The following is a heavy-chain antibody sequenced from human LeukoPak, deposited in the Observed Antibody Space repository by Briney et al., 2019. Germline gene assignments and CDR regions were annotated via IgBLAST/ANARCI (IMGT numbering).Heavy chain of an antibody. Sequence: SETLSLTCTVSGYSISSGYYWGWIRQPPGKGLEWIGSIYYSGSTYYNPSLKSRVTISVDTSKNQFSLKLSSVTAADTAVYYCARGIAVAGTAWFDPWGQGTLVTVSS. J-gene: IGHJ5*02. V-gene: IGHV4-38-2*02. CDR1: GYSISSGYY. CDR3: ARGIAVAGTAWFDP. D-gene: IGHD6-19*01. CDR2: IYYSGST.